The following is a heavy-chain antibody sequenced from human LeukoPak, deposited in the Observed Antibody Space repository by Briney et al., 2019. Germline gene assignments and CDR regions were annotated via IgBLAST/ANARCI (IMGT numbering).Heavy chain of an antibody. J-gene: IGHJ3*02. CDR2: ISSSSSYI. CDR3: ARDLSAVGSGYDAFDI. Sequence: GGSLRLSCAASGFTFSSYSMNWVRQAPGKGLEWVSSISSSSSYIYYADSVKGRFTISRDNAKNSLYLQMNSLRAEDTAVYYCARDLSAVGSGYDAFDIWGQGTMVTVSS. D-gene: IGHD1-14*01. V-gene: IGHV3-21*01. CDR1: GFTFSSYS.